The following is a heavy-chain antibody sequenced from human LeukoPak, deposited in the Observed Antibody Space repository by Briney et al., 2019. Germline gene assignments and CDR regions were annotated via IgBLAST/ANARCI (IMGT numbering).Heavy chain of an antibody. CDR3: ARRYNWNYNWFDP. V-gene: IGHV4-34*01. CDR2: INHSGST. Sequence: GSLRLSCAASGFTFSSYAMSWIRQPPGKGLEWIGEINHSGSTNYNPSLKSRVTISVDTSKNQFSLKLSSVTAADTAVYYCARRYNWNYNWFDPWGQGTLVTVSS. J-gene: IGHJ5*02. D-gene: IGHD1-7*01. CDR1: GFTFSSYA.